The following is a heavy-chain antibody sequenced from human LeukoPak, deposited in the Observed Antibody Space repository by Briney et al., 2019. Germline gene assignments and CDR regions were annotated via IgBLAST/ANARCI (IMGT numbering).Heavy chain of an antibody. Sequence: GGSLRLSCAASGFTFSSYSMNWVRQAPGKGLEWVSSISTSSNYIYYADSVKGRFTISRDNAKNSLYLQVNSLRAEDTAVYYCARDYCSGGSCYSFHYWGQGTLVTVSS. D-gene: IGHD2-15*01. CDR1: GFTFSSYS. CDR3: ARDYCSGGSCYSFHY. V-gene: IGHV3-21*06. CDR2: ISTSSNYI. J-gene: IGHJ4*02.